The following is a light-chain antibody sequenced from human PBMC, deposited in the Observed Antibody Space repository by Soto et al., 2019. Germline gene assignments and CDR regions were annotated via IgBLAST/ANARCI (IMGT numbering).Light chain of an antibody. Sequence: QSVLTQPASVSGSLGQSITISCTGTSSDLGGYNYVSWYQQHPGKAPRLVIYEVTNRPSGVSNRFSGSRSGNTASLTISGLQAEDEADYYCSSYTDSSNYVFGTGTKVTVL. J-gene: IGLJ1*01. CDR1: SSDLGGYNY. V-gene: IGLV2-14*01. CDR2: EVT. CDR3: SSYTDSSNYV.